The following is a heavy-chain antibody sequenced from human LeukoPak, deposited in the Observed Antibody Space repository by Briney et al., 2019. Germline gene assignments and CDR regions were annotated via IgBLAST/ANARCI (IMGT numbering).Heavy chain of an antibody. CDR1: GGSMSPYH. J-gene: IGHJ4*02. Sequence: KPSETLSLTCTVSGGSMSPYHWSWIRQPPGKGLEWTGYIYYSGSTNYNPSLKSRVTISVDTSKNQFSLKLSSVTAADTAVYYCARHPLSSIAAAGSWGQGTLVTVSS. CDR2: IYYSGST. D-gene: IGHD6-13*01. V-gene: IGHV4-59*08. CDR3: ARHPLSSIAAAGS.